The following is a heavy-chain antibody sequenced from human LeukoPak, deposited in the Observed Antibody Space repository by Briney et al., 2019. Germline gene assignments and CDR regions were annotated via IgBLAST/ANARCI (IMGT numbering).Heavy chain of an antibody. J-gene: IGHJ3*02. V-gene: IGHV4-59*08. CDR3: ARHIPAGIVVVIDAFDI. D-gene: IGHD3-22*01. CDR1: GGSISSYH. CDR2: ISISGST. Sequence: SETLSLTCTVSGGSISSYHWIWIRQPPGKGPEWIGYISISGSTNYNPSLKSRVTISVDTSKNQFSLKLSSVTAADTAVYYCARHIPAGIVVVIDAFDIWGQGTMVTVSS.